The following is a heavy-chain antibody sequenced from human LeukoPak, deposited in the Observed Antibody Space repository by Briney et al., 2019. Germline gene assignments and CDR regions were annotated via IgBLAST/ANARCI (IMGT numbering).Heavy chain of an antibody. Sequence: GGSLRLSCAASGFTFSSYSMNWVRQAPGKGLELVSSISSSSSYIYYADSVKGRFAISRDNAKNSLYLQMNSLRAEDTAVYYCARDRSSGWYYYYYGMDVWGQGTTVTVSS. CDR2: ISSSSSYI. J-gene: IGHJ6*02. CDR3: ARDRSSGWYYYYYGMDV. D-gene: IGHD6-19*01. CDR1: GFTFSSYS. V-gene: IGHV3-21*01.